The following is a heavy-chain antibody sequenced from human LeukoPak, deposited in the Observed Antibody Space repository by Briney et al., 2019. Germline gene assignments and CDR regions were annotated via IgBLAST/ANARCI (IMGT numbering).Heavy chain of an antibody. D-gene: IGHD1/OR15-1a*01. CDR1: GFIFSNYA. Sequence: PGGSLRLSCVASGFIFSNYAMTWVRQAPGKGLEWVSVISGSGDTTYYADSVKGRFAISRDNSKNTLYLQMNSLRAEDTAVYYCARGQNIPAWGQGTLVTVSS. J-gene: IGHJ4*02. CDR2: ISGSGDTT. V-gene: IGHV3-23*01. CDR3: ARGQNIPA.